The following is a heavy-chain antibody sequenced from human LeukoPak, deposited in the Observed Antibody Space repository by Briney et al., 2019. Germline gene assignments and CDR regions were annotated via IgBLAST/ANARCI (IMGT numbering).Heavy chain of an antibody. D-gene: IGHD2-15*01. Sequence: SGGSLRLSCAASAFTFSSYRMNWVRQAPGKGREWDSSISSSSSYIYYADSVKGRFTISRDNSKNTLYLQMNRLRAEDTAVYYCAKYLVVEETFDYWGQGTLVTVSS. J-gene: IGHJ4*02. CDR1: AFTFSSYR. CDR3: AKYLVVEETFDY. CDR2: ISSSSSYI. V-gene: IGHV3-21*04.